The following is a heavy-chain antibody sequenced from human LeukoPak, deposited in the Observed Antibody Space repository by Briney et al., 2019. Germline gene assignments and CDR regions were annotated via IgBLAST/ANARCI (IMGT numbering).Heavy chain of an antibody. J-gene: IGHJ6*04. D-gene: IGHD2/OR15-2a*01. Sequence: GGSLRLSCAASGFTFTNYAMSWVRQAPGKGLEWVSTISSSGVTTYYADSVKGRFTVSRDNSKNTLYLQMNSLRAEDTAVYYCAKEIGPLDVWGKGTTVTVSS. CDR2: ISSSGVTT. V-gene: IGHV3-23*01. CDR1: GFTFTNYA. CDR3: AKEIGPLDV.